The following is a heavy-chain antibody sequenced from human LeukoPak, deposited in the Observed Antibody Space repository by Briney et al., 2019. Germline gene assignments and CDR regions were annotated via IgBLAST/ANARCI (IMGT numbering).Heavy chain of an antibody. J-gene: IGHJ6*03. CDR2: TNPNSGGT. V-gene: IGHV1-2*02. CDR1: GYTFTGYY. CDR3: ARGKQQLVRVWYYYYYMDV. D-gene: IGHD6-13*01. Sequence: ASVKVSCKASGYTFTGYYIHWVRQAPGQGLEWMGWTNPNSGGTNYAQKFQGRVTMTRDTSISTAYLELSRLRSDDTAVYYCARGKQQLVRVWYYYYYMDVWGKGTTVTISS.